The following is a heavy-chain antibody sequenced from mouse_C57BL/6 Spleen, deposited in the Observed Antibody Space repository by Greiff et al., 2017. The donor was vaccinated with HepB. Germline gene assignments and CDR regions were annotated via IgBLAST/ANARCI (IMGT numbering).Heavy chain of an antibody. CDR2: IDPSDSET. CDR3: AREGVITTVVSFDY. V-gene: IGHV1-52*01. J-gene: IGHJ2*01. Sequence: VQLQQPGAELVRPGSSVKLSCKASGYTFTSYWMHWVKQRPIQGLEWIGNIDPSDSETHYNQKFKDKATLTVDKSSSTAYMQLSSLTSEDSAVYYCAREGVITTVVSFDYWGQGTTLTVSS. CDR1: GYTFTSYW. D-gene: IGHD1-1*01.